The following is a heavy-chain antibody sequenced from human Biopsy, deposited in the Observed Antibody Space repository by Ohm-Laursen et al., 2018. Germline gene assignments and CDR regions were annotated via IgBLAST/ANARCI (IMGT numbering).Heavy chain of an antibody. J-gene: IGHJ3*01. CDR3: ASVVLGPTNDAFDL. CDR2: IFNSANT. CDR1: GGSISSGGSY. V-gene: IGHV4-31*01. Sequence: TLSLTCIVSGGSISSGGSYWSWIRQRPGKGLEWIGYIFNSANTYYNPSLKNLITISGDTSKNQFSLKLNSVTAADTAVYYCASVVLGPTNDAFDLWGQGTMVVVSS. D-gene: IGHD3-22*01.